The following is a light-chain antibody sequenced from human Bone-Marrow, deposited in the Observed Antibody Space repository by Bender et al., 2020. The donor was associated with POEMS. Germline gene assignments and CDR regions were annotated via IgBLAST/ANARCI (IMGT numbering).Light chain of an antibody. Sequence: QSALTQPASVSGSPGQSITISCTGTSSDIGGYNYFSWYQQHPGKTPKLLIYDVSHRPPGVFHRFSGSKSGNTASLTISGLQAEDEADYYCCSYGGTHTWVFCGGTKLTVL. V-gene: IGLV2-14*03. J-gene: IGLJ3*02. CDR1: SSDIGGYNY. CDR3: CSYGGTHTWV. CDR2: DVS.